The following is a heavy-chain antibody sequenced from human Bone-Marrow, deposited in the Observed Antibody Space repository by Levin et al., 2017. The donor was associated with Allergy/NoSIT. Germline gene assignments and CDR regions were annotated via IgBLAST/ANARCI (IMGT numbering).Heavy chain of an antibody. V-gene: IGHV4-59*08. J-gene: IGHJ6*02. CDR3: ARHPSGGNKMLYGIVFYNSGLDV. CDR1: GGSISSYY. Sequence: MASETLSLTCTVSGGSISSYYWSWIRQSPGKGLEWIGNIYNSGSTTYNPSLKSRVAMSIDLSKNQFSLELTSVTAADTAVYYCARHPSGGNKMLYGIVFYNSGLDVWGQGTTVTVS. D-gene: IGHD6-25*01. CDR2: IYNSGST.